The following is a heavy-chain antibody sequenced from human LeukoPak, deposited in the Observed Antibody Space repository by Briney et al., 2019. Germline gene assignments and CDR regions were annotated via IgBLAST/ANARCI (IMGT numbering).Heavy chain of an antibody. J-gene: IGHJ4*02. CDR1: GGSISSYY. CDR2: IYYSGST. D-gene: IGHD3-10*01. V-gene: IGHV4-59*01. Sequence: SETLSLTCTVSGGSISSYYWSWIRQPPGKGLEWIGYIYYSGSTNYNPSLKSRVTISVDTSKNQFSLKLSSVTAADTAVYYCARVVTGGFSGSYCMNFDYWGQGTLVTVSS. CDR3: ARVVTGGFSGSYCMNFDY.